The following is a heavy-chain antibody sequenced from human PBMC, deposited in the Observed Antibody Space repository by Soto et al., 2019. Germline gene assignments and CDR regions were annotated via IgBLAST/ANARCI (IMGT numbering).Heavy chain of an antibody. CDR1: GFSLTTSGVG. CDR2: FYWDDDK. Sequence: QITLNESGPTGVKPTETLTLTCTFSGFSLTTSGVGVGWVRQSPGRAPEWLAFFYWDDDKRYSTSLKSRITITKDTPKNQVVLTMANVDPADTATYYCAHRVLRAVFGLVTTTAIYFDFWGQGTPVVVSS. J-gene: IGHJ4*02. D-gene: IGHD3-3*01. V-gene: IGHV2-5*02. CDR3: AHRVLRAVFGLVTTTAIYFDF.